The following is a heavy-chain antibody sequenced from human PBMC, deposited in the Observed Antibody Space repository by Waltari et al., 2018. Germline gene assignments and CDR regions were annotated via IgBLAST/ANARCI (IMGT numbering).Heavy chain of an antibody. CDR2: VDPEDGET. Sequence: EVQLVQSGAEVKKPGATVKISCKASGYTFTDSYMHWVQQAPGKGLEWMGRVDPEDGETIYAEKFQGRVTITADTSTDTAYMELSSLRSEDTAVYYCATEQRFLEWLLSTFIDYWGQGTLVTVSS. J-gene: IGHJ4*02. V-gene: IGHV1-69-2*01. D-gene: IGHD3-3*01. CDR1: GYTFTDSY. CDR3: ATEQRFLEWLLSTFIDY.